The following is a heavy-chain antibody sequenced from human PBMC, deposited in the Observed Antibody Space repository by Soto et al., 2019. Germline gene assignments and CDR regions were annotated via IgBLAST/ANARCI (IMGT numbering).Heavy chain of an antibody. D-gene: IGHD3-3*01. CDR2: ISGSGGST. CDR1: GFTFSSYA. J-gene: IGHJ6*02. V-gene: IGHV3-23*01. Sequence: GVLRLSCAASGFTFSSYAMSWVRQAPGKGLEWVSAISGSGGSTYYADSVKGRFTISRDNSKNTLYLQMNSLRAEDTAVYYCAKGLGQYYYGMDVWGQGTTVTVSS. CDR3: AKGLGQYYYGMDV.